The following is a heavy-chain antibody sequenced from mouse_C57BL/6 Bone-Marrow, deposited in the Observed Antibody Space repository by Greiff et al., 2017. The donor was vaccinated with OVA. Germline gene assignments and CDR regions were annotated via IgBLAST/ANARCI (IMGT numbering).Heavy chain of an antibody. CDR3: TSPTQLSYYAMDY. Sequence: EVKVVESGEGLVKPGGSLKLSCAASGFTFSSYAMSWVRQTPEKRLEWVAYISSGGDYIYYADTVKGRFTISRDNARNTLYLQMSSLKSEDTAMYYCTSPTQLSYYAMDYWGQGTSGTVSS. CDR1: GFTFSSYA. CDR2: ISSGGDYI. D-gene: IGHD2-10*01. J-gene: IGHJ4*01. V-gene: IGHV5-9-1*02.